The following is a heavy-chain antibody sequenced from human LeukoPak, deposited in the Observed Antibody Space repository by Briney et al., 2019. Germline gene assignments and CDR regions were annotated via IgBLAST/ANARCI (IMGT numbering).Heavy chain of an antibody. CDR2: IKQDGSEK. CDR3: AKDGYDFWSGYYYPYFDY. Sequence: SGGSLRLSCAASGFTFSSYWMSWVRQAPGKGLEWVANIKQDGSEKYYVDSVKGRFTISRDNAKNSLYLQMNSLRAEDTAVYYCAKDGYDFWSGYYYPYFDYWGQGTLVTVSS. J-gene: IGHJ4*02. V-gene: IGHV3-7*01. D-gene: IGHD3-3*01. CDR1: GFTFSSYW.